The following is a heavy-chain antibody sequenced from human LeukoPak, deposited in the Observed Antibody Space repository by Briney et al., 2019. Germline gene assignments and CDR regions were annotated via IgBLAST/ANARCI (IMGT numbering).Heavy chain of an antibody. V-gene: IGHV4-31*02. Sequence: LRLSCAASGFTITTNYMNWIRQHPGKGLEWIGYIYYSGSTYYNPSLKSRVTISVDTSKNQFSLKLSSVTAADTAVYYCARTSYGFNAFDIWGQGTMVTVSS. J-gene: IGHJ3*02. CDR2: IYYSGST. D-gene: IGHD4-17*01. CDR1: GFTITTNY. CDR3: ARTSYGFNAFDI.